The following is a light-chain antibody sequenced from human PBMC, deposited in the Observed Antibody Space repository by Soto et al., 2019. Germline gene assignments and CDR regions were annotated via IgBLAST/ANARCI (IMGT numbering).Light chain of an antibody. CDR1: SGHTNYA. CDR3: QTWGTGIRV. Sequence: QPVLTQSPSASASLGASVKLTCTLSSGHTNYAIAWHQQQPEKGPRYLMKVNNDGSHFKGDGIPDRFSGSSSGAERYLTISSLQSEDEADYYCQTWGTGIRVFGTGTKVTVL. J-gene: IGLJ1*01. CDR2: VNNDGSH. V-gene: IGLV4-69*01.